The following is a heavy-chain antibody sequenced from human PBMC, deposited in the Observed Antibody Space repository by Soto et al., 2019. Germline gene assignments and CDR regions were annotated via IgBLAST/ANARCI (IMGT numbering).Heavy chain of an antibody. Sequence: QLQLQESGPGLVKPSETLSLTCTVSGGSISSSSYYWGWIRQPPGKGLEWIGSVYYSGSTYYNPSLKSRGTISVDTSKNQFSRKLSSVTAADTAVYYCARQYGGREYYFDYWGQGTLVTVSS. V-gene: IGHV4-39*01. CDR3: ARQYGGREYYFDY. CDR1: GGSISSSSYY. D-gene: IGHD5-12*01. CDR2: VYYSGST. J-gene: IGHJ4*02.